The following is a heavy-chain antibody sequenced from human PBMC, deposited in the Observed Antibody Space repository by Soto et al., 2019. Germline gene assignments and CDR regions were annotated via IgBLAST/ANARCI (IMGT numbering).Heavy chain of an antibody. CDR1: GYTFTSYG. V-gene: IGHV1-18*01. D-gene: IGHD6-19*01. CDR2: ISAYNGNT. CDR3: ARDYKQGGWYYGDMDY. Sequence: QVQLVQSGAEVKKPGASVKVSCKASGYTFTSYGISWVRQATGQGLEWMGWISAYNGNTNYAQKLQGRVTMTTDTSTSTAYMELRSLRYDDTAVYYCARDYKQGGWYYGDMDYWGQGTLVTVSS. J-gene: IGHJ4*02.